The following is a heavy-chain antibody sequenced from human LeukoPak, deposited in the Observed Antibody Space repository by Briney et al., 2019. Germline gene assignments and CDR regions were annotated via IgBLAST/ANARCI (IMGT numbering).Heavy chain of an antibody. CDR3: ARNPLYYYDSSGYFPPLDNNWFDP. J-gene: IGHJ5*02. CDR1: GGSISSSSYY. Sequence: SETLSLTCTVSGGSISSSSYYWGWIRQPPGKGLEWIGSIYYSGSTYYNPSLKSRVTISVDTSKNQFSLKLSSVTAADTAVYYCARNPLYYYDSSGYFPPLDNNWFDPWGQGTLVTVSS. D-gene: IGHD3-22*01. CDR2: IYYSGST. V-gene: IGHV4-39*07.